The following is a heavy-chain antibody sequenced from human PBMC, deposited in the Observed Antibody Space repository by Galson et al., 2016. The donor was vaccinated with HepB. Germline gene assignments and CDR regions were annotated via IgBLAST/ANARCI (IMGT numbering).Heavy chain of an antibody. CDR1: GGTVNSHA. CDR2: IIPIFGTA. D-gene: IGHD3-3*01. V-gene: IGHV1-69*13. J-gene: IGHJ4*02. CDR3: GSWGPTKHNFWSGPHDY. Sequence: SVKVSCKASGGTVNSHAISWVRQAPGQGLEWMGGIIPIFGTATYAQKFQGRVTITADESTSTVYMELSSLRSEDTAVYYCGSWGPTKHNFWSGPHDYWGQGTLVTVSS.